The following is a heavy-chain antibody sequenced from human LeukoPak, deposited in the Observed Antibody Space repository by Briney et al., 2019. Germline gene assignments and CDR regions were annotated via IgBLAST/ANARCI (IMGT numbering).Heavy chain of an antibody. D-gene: IGHD3-9*01. CDR3: ARAPTVYLAWFDP. J-gene: IGHJ5*02. CDR2: IIPILGKA. Sequence: SVKVSCKASGGTFSSYAISWVRQAPGQGLEWMGRIIPILGKANYAQKFQGRVTITADKSTSTAYMELSSLRSEDTAVYYCARAPTVYLAWFDPWGQGTLVTVSS. CDR1: GGTFSSYA. V-gene: IGHV1-69*04.